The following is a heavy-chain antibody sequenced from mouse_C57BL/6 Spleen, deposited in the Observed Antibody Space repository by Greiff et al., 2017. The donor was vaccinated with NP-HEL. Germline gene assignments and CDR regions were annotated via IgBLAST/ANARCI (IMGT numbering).Heavy chain of an antibody. CDR1: GYAFSSSW. CDR3: ASQRFENYYSNYVDYYAMDY. D-gene: IGHD2-5*01. V-gene: IGHV1-82*01. Sequence: QVQLQQSGPELVKPGASVKISCKASGYAFSSSWMNWVKQRPGKGLEWIGRIYPGDGDTNYNGKFKGKATLTADKSSSTAYMQLSSLTSEDSAVYFCASQRFENYYSNYVDYYAMDYWGQGTSVTVSS. J-gene: IGHJ4*01. CDR2: IYPGDGDT.